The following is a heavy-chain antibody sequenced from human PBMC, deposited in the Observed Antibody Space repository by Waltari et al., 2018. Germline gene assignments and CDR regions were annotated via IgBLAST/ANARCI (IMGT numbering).Heavy chain of an antibody. CDR3: ARDGSEVGVVIS. CDR1: GFTFSSYS. Sequence: EVQLVESGGGLVKPGGSLRLSCAASGFTFSSYSMNWVRQAPGKGLEGVSSIRSSSSYIYYADSVKGRFTISRDNAKNSLYLQMNSLRAEDTAVYYCARDGSEVGVVISWGQGTLVTVSS. J-gene: IGHJ4*02. CDR2: IRSSSSYI. V-gene: IGHV3-21*01. D-gene: IGHD3-3*01.